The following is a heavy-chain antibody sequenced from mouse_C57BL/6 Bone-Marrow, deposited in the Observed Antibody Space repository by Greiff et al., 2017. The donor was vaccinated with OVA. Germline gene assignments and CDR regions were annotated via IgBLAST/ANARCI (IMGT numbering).Heavy chain of an antibody. Sequence: QVQLQQPGAELVKPGASVKLSCKASGYTFTSYWMQWVKQRPGQGLEWIGEIDPSDSYTNYNQKFKGKATLTVDTSSSTAYMQLSSLTSEDSAVYYCAREGGNGYPYYYAMDCWGQGTSVTVSS. D-gene: IGHD2-2*01. J-gene: IGHJ4*01. V-gene: IGHV1-50*01. CDR3: AREGGNGYPYYYAMDC. CDR2: IDPSDSYT. CDR1: GYTFTSYW.